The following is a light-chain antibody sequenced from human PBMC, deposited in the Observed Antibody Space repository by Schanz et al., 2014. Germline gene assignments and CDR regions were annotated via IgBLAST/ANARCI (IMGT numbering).Light chain of an antibody. CDR1: QGVSSSY. CDR2: GAS. Sequence: EIVMTQSPATLSVSPGESVTLSCRASQGVSSSYLAWYQQKPGQASRVIINGASRRATGVPDRFSGSGSGTDFTLTISRLEPEDFAVYYCQHYSMSPLFGQGTKVEIK. CDR3: QHYSMSPL. V-gene: IGKV3-20*01. J-gene: IGKJ1*01.